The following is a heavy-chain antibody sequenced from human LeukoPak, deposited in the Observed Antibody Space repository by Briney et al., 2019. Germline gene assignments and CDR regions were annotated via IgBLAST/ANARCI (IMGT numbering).Heavy chain of an antibody. V-gene: IGHV4-34*01. CDR3: ATRGGYCSGGSCYHFDY. D-gene: IGHD2-15*01. J-gene: IGHJ4*02. CDR2: INHSGST. Sequence: SETLSLTCAVYGGSFSGYYWSWIRQPPGKGLEWIGEINHSGSTNYNPSLKSRVTISVDTSKNQFSPKLSSVTAADTAVYYCATRGGYCSGGSCYHFDYWGQGTLVTVSS. CDR1: GGSFSGYY.